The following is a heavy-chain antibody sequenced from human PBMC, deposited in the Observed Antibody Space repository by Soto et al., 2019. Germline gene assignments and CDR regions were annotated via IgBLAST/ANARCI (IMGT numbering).Heavy chain of an antibody. V-gene: IGHV3-30*18. CDR2: ISYDGSNK. D-gene: IGHD2-21*02. Sequence: QVQLVESGGGVVQPGRSLRLSCAASGFTFSSYGMHWVRQAPGKGLEWVAVISYDGSNKYYADSVKGRFTISRDNSKNTLYLQMNSLRAEDTAVYYCAKDGGAYCGGDCYYYYYGMDVWGQGTTVTVSS. CDR3: AKDGGAYCGGDCYYYYYGMDV. CDR1: GFTFSSYG. J-gene: IGHJ6*02.